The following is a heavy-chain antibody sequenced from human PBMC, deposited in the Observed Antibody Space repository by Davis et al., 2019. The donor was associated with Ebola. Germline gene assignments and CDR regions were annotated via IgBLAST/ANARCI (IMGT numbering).Heavy chain of an antibody. Sequence: GESLKISCAASGFTFSSYSMNWVRQAPGKGLEWVSVIYIGGDTYYADSVKGRFTISRDNSKNTLYLQMNSLRTEDTAVYYCVTENWYRFESWGQGTLVTVSS. CDR1: GFTFSSYS. CDR2: IYIGGDT. V-gene: IGHV3-66*01. D-gene: IGHD1/OR15-1a*01. CDR3: VTENWYRFES. J-gene: IGHJ4*02.